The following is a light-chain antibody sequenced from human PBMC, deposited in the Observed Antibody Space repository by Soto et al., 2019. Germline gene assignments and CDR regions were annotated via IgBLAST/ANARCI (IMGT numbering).Light chain of an antibody. Sequence: EIVMTQSPVTLPVSPGERAPLSCWASQTVTTDLAWYQQKPGQAPRLVIYGASSRATGIPDRFSGSGSGTDFTLTISGLQSEDFAVYYCQQYNNWPLTFGGGTKVDI. CDR2: GAS. CDR3: QQYNNWPLT. CDR1: QTVTTD. J-gene: IGKJ4*01. V-gene: IGKV3D-15*01.